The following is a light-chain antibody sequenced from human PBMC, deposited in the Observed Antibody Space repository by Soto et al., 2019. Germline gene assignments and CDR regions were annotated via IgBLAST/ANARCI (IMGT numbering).Light chain of an antibody. CDR3: HQLNVYPRA. CDR1: QGISTY. J-gene: IGKJ4*01. V-gene: IGKV1-9*01. Sequence: IRLTQSPSSLSASVGDRVTITCRASQGISTYLAWYQQKPGSAPKLLIYAASTLQSGVPSRFSGSGSWTDFTLTINNMQPEDFATYYCHQLNVYPRAIGGVTKVEIK. CDR2: AAS.